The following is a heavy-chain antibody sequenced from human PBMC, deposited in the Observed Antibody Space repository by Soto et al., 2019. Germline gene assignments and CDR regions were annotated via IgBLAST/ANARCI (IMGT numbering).Heavy chain of an antibody. Sequence: AGGSLRLSCAASGFIFSSYGMNWARQAPGKGLEWVAVMSFDGSIKYYADSVKGRFTISRDNSKNTLYLQMNSLRAEDTAVYYCATIAVPPAFDIWGQGTMVTVSS. D-gene: IGHD6-19*01. V-gene: IGHV3-30*03. J-gene: IGHJ3*02. CDR3: ATIAVPPAFDI. CDR2: MSFDGSIK. CDR1: GFIFSSYG.